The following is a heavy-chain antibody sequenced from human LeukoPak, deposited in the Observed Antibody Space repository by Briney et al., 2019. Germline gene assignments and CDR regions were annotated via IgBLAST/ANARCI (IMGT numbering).Heavy chain of an antibody. D-gene: IGHD1-26*01. CDR3: AKDRQSGSPRFSHYFDH. J-gene: IGHJ4*02. CDR1: GFTFSSYA. V-gene: IGHV3-23*01. CDR2: SDTGSGT. Sequence: GGSLRLSCAASGFTFSSYAMNWVRQAPGKGLEWVSGSDTGSGTHYADSVKGRFTISRDNSKNTLYLQMNSLRAEDTVVYYCAKDRQSGSPRFSHYFDHWGQGTLVTVSS.